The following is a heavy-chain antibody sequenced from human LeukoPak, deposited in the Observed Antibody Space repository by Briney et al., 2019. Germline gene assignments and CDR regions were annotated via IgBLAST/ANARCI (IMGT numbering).Heavy chain of an antibody. Sequence: PSETLSPTCTVSGGSISSSNFYWGWIRQPPGKGLEWIGSIYYSGSTYYNPTLKSRVTISVDTSKNQFSLKLSSVTAADTAVYYCARATYYYDSSFNYWGQGTLVTVSS. V-gene: IGHV4-39*07. CDR3: ARATYYYDSSFNY. CDR2: IYYSGST. D-gene: IGHD3-22*01. J-gene: IGHJ4*02. CDR1: GGSISSSNFY.